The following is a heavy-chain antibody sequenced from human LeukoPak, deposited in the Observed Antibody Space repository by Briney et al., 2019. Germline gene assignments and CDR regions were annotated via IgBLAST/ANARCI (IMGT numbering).Heavy chain of an antibody. CDR1: GFTFSNAW. CDR3: TTETPKYYDFWSGYHSDY. CDR2: IKSKTDGGTT. D-gene: IGHD3-3*01. Sequence: PGGSLRLSCAASGFTFSNAWMSWVRQAPGKGLEWVGRIKSKTDGGTTDYAAPVKGRFTISRDDSKNTLYLQMNSLKTEDTAVYYCTTETPKYYDFWSGYHSDYWGQGTLVTVSS. J-gene: IGHJ4*02. V-gene: IGHV3-15*01.